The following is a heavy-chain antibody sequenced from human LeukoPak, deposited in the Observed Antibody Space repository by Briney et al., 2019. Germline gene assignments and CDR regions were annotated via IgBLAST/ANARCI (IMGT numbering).Heavy chain of an antibody. CDR1: GYTFKSYA. CDR3: ARGVGNEGLTI. Sequence: GASVKVSCKASGYTFKSYAITWVRQAPGQGLEWMGWIDPYSGNTNYAQKFQGRVTMTTETFTSTADMEVMSLRSDDTAVYYCARGVGNEGLTIWGQGTLVTVSS. D-gene: IGHD1-26*01. CDR2: IDPYSGNT. V-gene: IGHV1-18*01. J-gene: IGHJ3*02.